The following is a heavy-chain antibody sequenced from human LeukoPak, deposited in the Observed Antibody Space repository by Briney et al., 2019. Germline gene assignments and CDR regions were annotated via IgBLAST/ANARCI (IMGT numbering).Heavy chain of an antibody. CDR1: GFTFSSYA. CDR3: AKVRRRGHYYDSSGYCDY. Sequence: GGSLRLSCAASGFTFSSYAMSWVRQAPGKGLEWVSAISGSGGSTYYADSVKGRFTISRDNSKNTLYLQMNSLRAEDTAVYYCAKVRRRGHYYDSSGYCDYWGQGTLVTVSS. J-gene: IGHJ4*02. V-gene: IGHV3-23*01. CDR2: ISGSGGST. D-gene: IGHD3-22*01.